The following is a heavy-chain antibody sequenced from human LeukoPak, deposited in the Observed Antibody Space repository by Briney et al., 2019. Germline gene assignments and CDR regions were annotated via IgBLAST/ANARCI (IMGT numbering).Heavy chain of an antibody. CDR1: GGSISSYY. J-gene: IGHJ4*02. D-gene: IGHD3-22*01. Sequence: SETLSLTCTVSGGSISSYYWSWIRQPPGKGLEWIGYIYYSGSTNYNPSLKSRVTISVDTSKNQFSLKLSSVTAADTAAYYCARHLTYYYDSSGYFDYWGQGTLVTVSS. V-gene: IGHV4-59*08. CDR3: ARHLTYYYDSSGYFDY. CDR2: IYYSGST.